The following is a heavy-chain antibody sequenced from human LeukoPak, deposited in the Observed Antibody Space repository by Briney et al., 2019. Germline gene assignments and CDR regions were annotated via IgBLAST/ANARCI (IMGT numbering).Heavy chain of an antibody. CDR2: IYYSGST. D-gene: IGHD6-6*01. J-gene: IGHJ4*02. CDR3: ATIAGSSSY. V-gene: IGHV4-59*08. Sequence: SETLSLTCTVSGGSMSAYYWTWFRQPPGMGLEWIGYIYYSGSTNYNPSLKSRLTISVDTSKNQFSLRLSSVTAADTAVYYCATIAGSSSYWGQGTLVSVSS. CDR1: GGSMSAYY.